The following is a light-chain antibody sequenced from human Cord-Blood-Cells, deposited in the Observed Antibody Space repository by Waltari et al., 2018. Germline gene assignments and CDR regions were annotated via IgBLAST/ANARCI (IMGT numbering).Light chain of an antibody. J-gene: IGKJ1*01. V-gene: IGKV3-20*01. CDR3: QQYGSSPPWT. CDR2: GAS. CDR1: QSVSSSY. Sequence: EILLTQSPGTLSLSPGARATLSCRASQSVSSSYLAWYKQKPGQAPRLLIYGASSRATGIPDRFSGSGSGTDFTLTISRLEPEDFAVYYCQQYGSSPPWTFGQGTKVEIK.